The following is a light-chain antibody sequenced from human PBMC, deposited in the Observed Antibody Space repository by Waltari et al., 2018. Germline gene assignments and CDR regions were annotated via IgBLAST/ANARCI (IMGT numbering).Light chain of an antibody. V-gene: IGKV4-1*01. J-gene: IGKJ1*01. CDR1: QRVLYSSNNNNY. Sequence: DIVMTQSPDSLAVSLGERATINCTSSQRVLYSSNNNNYLAWYQQKPGQPPKLLIYWASTRESGVPDRFSGSGSGTDFTLTISSLQAEDVAVYYCQQYYSSPWTFGQGTKVEIK. CDR2: WAS. CDR3: QQYYSSPWT.